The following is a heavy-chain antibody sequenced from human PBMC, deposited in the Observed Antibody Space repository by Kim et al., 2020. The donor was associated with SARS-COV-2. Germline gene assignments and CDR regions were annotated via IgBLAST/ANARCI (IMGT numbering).Heavy chain of an antibody. Sequence: CAASVHGRYTMPRANAKNTLYLQMNILRAEDTAVYYCAKDLSSGYYPVDYWGQGTLVTVSS. V-gene: IGHV3-23*01. J-gene: IGHJ4*02. CDR3: AKDLSSGYYPVDY. D-gene: IGHD3-22*01.